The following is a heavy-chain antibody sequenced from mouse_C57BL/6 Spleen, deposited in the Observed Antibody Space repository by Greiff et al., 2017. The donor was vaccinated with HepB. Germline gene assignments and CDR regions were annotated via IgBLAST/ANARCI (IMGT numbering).Heavy chain of an antibody. J-gene: IGHJ1*03. CDR1: GYTFTSYW. D-gene: IGHD2-5*01. CDR2: IDPSDSYT. CDR3: ARGRTYYSNYVRYFDV. V-gene: IGHV1-50*01. Sequence: QVQLQQPGAELVKPGASVKLSCKASGYTFTSYWMQWVKQRPGQGLEWIGEIDPSDSYTNYNQKFKGKATLTVDTSSSTAYMQLSSLTSEDSAVYYCARGRTYYSNYVRYFDVWGTGTTVTVSS.